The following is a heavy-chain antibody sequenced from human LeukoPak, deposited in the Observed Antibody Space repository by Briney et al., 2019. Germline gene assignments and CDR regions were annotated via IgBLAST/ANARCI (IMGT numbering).Heavy chain of an antibody. D-gene: IGHD2-15*01. CDR1: GFTFSSYA. J-gene: IGHJ6*02. V-gene: IGHV3-23*01. CDR3: ARVGGGYCSGGSCSYYYYYGMDV. CDR2: ISGSGGST. Sequence: GGSLRLSCAASGFTFSSYAMSWVRQAPGKGLEWVSAISGSGGSTYYADSVKGRFTISRDNAKNSLYLQMNSLRAEDTAVYYCARVGGGYCSGGSCSYYYYYGMDVWGQGTTVTVSS.